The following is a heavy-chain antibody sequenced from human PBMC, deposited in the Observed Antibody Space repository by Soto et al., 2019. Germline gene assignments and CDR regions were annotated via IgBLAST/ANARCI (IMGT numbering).Heavy chain of an antibody. CDR3: ARDLATVGKGFDS. CDR1: GFSVTGNH. J-gene: IGHJ4*02. V-gene: IGHV3-53*01. CDR2: LYTGGTT. D-gene: IGHD5-12*01. Sequence: PGGSLRLSCAASGFSVTGNHMTWVRQAPGKGLEWVSSLYTGGTTYYADSVQGRFTISRDSSKNTLFLQMGRLRVEDPAVYYCARDLATVGKGFDSWGPGTLVTVSS.